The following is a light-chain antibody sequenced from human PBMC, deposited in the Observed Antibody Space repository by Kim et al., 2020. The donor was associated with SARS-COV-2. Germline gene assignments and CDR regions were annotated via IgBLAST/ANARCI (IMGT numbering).Light chain of an antibody. Sequence: SYELTQPPSVSVSPGQTASISCSGDKLGDKYVCWYQQKPGQSPVLLIYEDTKRPSGIPVRFSGSYSGNTDTLTISGTQAMDEADYYCQAWDSNTWVFGGGTQLTVL. V-gene: IGLV3-1*01. CDR3: QAWDSNTWV. CDR1: KLGDKY. J-gene: IGLJ3*02. CDR2: EDT.